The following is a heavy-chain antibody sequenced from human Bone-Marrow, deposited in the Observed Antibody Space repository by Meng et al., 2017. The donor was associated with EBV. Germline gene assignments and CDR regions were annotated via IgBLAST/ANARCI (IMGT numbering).Heavy chain of an antibody. CDR2: ISGNGNSA. CDR1: GFTFSNHA. Sequence: GQLVESGGGLGQPGGSLGLSCAASGFTFSNHAMSWVRQAPGKGLEWVSAISGNGNSAYYADSVKGRFTISRDNSKNTLYLQMNSLRAEDTAVYYCATLDSSGYYSDYWGQGTLVTVSS. V-gene: IGHV3-23*04. J-gene: IGHJ4*02. CDR3: ATLDSSGYYSDY. D-gene: IGHD3-22*01.